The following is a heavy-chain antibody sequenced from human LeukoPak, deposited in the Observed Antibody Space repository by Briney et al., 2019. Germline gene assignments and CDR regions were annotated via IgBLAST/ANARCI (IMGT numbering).Heavy chain of an antibody. CDR2: INPNSGGT. CDR3: ARSSVDTMVRGAPGEDAFDI. D-gene: IGHD3-10*01. Sequence: ASVKVSCKASGYTFTGYYMHLVRQAPGQGLEWMGWINPNSGGTNYAQKFQGRVTMTRDTSISTAYMELSRLRSDDTAVYYCARSSVDTMVRGAPGEDAFDIWGQGTMVTVSS. J-gene: IGHJ3*02. V-gene: IGHV1-2*02. CDR1: GYTFTGYY.